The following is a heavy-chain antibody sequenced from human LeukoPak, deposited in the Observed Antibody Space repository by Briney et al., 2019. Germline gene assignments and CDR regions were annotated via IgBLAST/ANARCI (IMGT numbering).Heavy chain of an antibody. D-gene: IGHD4-23*01. CDR1: GFTFSSYW. Sequence: PGGSLRLSCAASGFTFSSYWMHWVRQAPGKGLVWVSRINSDGSSTYYADSVKGRSTISRDNAKNTLYLQMNSLRAEDTAVYYCAREGATVVNFDYWGQGTLVTVSS. CDR3: AREGATVVNFDY. J-gene: IGHJ4*02. V-gene: IGHV3-74*01. CDR2: INSDGSST.